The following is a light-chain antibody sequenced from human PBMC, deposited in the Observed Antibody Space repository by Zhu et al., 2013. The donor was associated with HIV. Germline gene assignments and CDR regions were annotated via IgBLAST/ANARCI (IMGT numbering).Light chain of an antibody. J-gene: IGKJ4*01. CDR2: GAS. CDR1: QSVSSNF. Sequence: DIVLTQSPGTLSLSPGERATLSCRASQSVSSNFLAWYQQKPGQAPRLLIYGASNRATGIPDRFSGSGSGTDFTLSISRLEPEDFAVYYCQQYGSSPLTFGGGTTVEIK. CDR3: QQYGSSPLT. V-gene: IGKV3-20*01.